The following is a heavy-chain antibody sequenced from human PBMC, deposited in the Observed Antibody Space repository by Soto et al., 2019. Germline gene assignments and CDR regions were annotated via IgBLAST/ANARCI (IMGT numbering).Heavy chain of an antibody. Sequence: QVQLVQSGAEVKKPGASVKVSCKASGYTFTNYGISWVRQAPGQGLEWMGWISANNGNTNYEQKLQGRVTMPTDTSTSTAYMELRSLRSDATAVYYCARDRGSYALDYWGQGTLVTVSS. CDR1: GYTFTNYG. D-gene: IGHD1-26*01. J-gene: IGHJ4*02. V-gene: IGHV1-18*01. CDR3: ARDRGSYALDY. CDR2: ISANNGNT.